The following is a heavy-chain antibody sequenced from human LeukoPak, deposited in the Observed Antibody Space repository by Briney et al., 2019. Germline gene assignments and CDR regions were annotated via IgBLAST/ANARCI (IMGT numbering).Heavy chain of an antibody. CDR1: GYTFTSYD. J-gene: IGHJ4*02. CDR3: ATTTVTTVSFDY. Sequence: WASVKVSCKASGYTFTSYDINWVRQATGQGLEWMGWMNPHSGNTGYAQKFQGRVTMTRNTSISTAYMELSSLRSEDTAVYYCATTTVTTVSFDYWGQGTLVTVSS. CDR2: MNPHSGNT. V-gene: IGHV1-8*01. D-gene: IGHD4-17*01.